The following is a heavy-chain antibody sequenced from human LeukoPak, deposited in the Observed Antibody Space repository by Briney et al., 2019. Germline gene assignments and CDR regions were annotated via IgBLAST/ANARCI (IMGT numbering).Heavy chain of an antibody. Sequence: GGSLRRSCAASGFTVSSYYMSWVRQAPGKGLEWVSVIYDGGNTYYADSVKGRFTISRDNSRNTVFLQMNSLIAEDTAVYYCARNLGYYGSGSFFNWGQGTLVTVSS. V-gene: IGHV3-53*01. D-gene: IGHD3-10*01. CDR3: ARNLGYYGSGSFFN. CDR1: GFTVSSYY. J-gene: IGHJ4*02. CDR2: IYDGGNT.